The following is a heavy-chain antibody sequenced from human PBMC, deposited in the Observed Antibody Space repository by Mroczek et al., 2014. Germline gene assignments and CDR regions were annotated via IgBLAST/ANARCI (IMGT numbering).Heavy chain of an antibody. J-gene: IGHJ6*01. V-gene: IGHV1-2*02. CDR3: ARVRRDIVIIPAAIQGAMDV. D-gene: IGHD2-2*02. Sequence: QVQLVESGAEVKKPGASVKVSCKASGYTFTGYYIQWVRQAPGQGLEWMGWINPNSGGPNYAQKFQGRVTMTRDTSISTAYMELSRLRSDDTAVYYCARVRRDIVIIPAAIQGAMDVVG. CDR1: GYTFTGYY. CDR2: INPNSGGP.